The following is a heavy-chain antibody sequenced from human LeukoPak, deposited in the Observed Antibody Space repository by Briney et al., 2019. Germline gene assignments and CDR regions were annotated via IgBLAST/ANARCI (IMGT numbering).Heavy chain of an antibody. CDR3: ARCSSSNQPPLY. CDR1: GYTFTSYG. V-gene: IGHV1-18*04. D-gene: IGHD6-13*01. J-gene: IGHJ4*02. CDR2: ISGYNGNT. Sequence: GASVKVSCKASGYTFTSYGISWVRQAPGQGPEWMGWISGYNGNTNYAQKLQGRVTMTTDTSTRTAYMELRSLTSDDTAVYYCARCSSSNQPPLYWGQGTLVTVSS.